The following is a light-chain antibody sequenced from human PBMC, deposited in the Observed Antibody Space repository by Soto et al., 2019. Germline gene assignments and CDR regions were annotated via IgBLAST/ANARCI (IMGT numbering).Light chain of an antibody. CDR2: AAS. J-gene: IGKJ1*01. Sequence: ALRMTQSPSSFSASTGDRVTITCRASQGISRYLAWYQQKPGKAPKLLIYAASTVQSGVPSRFSGSGSATDFTLTISCLQSEDFATYYCQQYYSYSWTFGQGTKVEIK. CDR1: QGISRY. V-gene: IGKV1-8*01. CDR3: QQYYSYSWT.